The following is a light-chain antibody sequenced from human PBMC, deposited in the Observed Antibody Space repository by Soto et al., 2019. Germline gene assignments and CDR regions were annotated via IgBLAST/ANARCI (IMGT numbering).Light chain of an antibody. Sequence: QSALTQPASVSGSPGQSITISCTGTISDVGSHNLVSWYQQHPGKAPKLIIYEVTERPSGVSSRFSGSKSGNTASLTISGLQPEDEADYYCNSYTSSSTLVFGGGTKLTVL. J-gene: IGLJ2*01. CDR1: ISDVGSHNL. CDR2: EVT. V-gene: IGLV2-14*02. CDR3: NSYTSSSTLV.